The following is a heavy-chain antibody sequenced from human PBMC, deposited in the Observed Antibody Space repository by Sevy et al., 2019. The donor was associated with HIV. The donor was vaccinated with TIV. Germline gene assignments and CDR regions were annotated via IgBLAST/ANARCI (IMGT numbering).Heavy chain of an antibody. J-gene: IGHJ4*02. Sequence: SETLSLTCTVSGGSINSGGYYWSWIRQHPGKGLEWIGYIYYSGSAYYNPSLKSRVTISVDTPKKNQFSLKLRSVTAADTAVYYCARAHPDTVRDPYYFDYWGQGTPVTVSS. D-gene: IGHD5-18*01. CDR1: GGSINSGGYY. CDR2: IYYSGSA. V-gene: IGHV4-31*03. CDR3: ARAHPDTVRDPYYFDY.